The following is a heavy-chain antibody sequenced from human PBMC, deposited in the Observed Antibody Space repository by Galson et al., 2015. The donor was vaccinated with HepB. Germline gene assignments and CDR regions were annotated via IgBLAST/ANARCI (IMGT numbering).Heavy chain of an antibody. Sequence: SLRLSCAASGFTFSSYAMHWVRQAPGKGLEWVAVISYDGSNKYYADSVKGRFTISRDNSKNTLYLQMNSLRAEDTAVYYCARGGPEDQYSSSSGFQHWGQGTLVTVSS. CDR1: GFTFSSYA. D-gene: IGHD6-6*01. V-gene: IGHV3-30-3*01. CDR2: ISYDGSNK. J-gene: IGHJ1*01. CDR3: ARGGPEDQYSSSSGFQH.